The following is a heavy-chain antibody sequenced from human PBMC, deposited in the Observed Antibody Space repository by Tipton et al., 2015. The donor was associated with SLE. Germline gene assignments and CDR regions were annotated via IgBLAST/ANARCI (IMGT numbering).Heavy chain of an antibody. V-gene: IGHV4-59*08. CDR2: IYYSGST. CDR1: GGSISSYY. J-gene: IGHJ6*02. Sequence: LRLSCTVSGGSISSYYWSWIRQPPGKGLGWIGYIYYSGSTNYNPSLKSRVTISVDTSKNQFSLKLSSVTAADTAVYYCARQGQQLVRPYYYGMDVWGQGTTVTVSS. D-gene: IGHD6-13*01. CDR3: ARQGQQLVRPYYYGMDV.